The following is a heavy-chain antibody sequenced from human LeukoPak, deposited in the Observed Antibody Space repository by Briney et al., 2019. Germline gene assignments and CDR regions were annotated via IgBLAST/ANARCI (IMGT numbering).Heavy chain of an antibody. D-gene: IGHD5-18*01. CDR1: GFTFGDHA. CDR3: ARGPIQLWIHNAMDV. J-gene: IGHJ6*02. Sequence: GGSLRLSCRGYGFTFGDHAMSWVRQAPGKGLEWVGFIRSKAYRGTTEYAASVKGRFTISRDDSTSIAYLPMNSLRIEDTAVYYCARGPIQLWIHNAMDVWGQGTTVTVSS. V-gene: IGHV3-49*04. CDR2: IRSKAYRGTT.